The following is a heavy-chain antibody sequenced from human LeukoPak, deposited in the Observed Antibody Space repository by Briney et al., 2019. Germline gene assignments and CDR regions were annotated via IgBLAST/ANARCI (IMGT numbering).Heavy chain of an antibody. Sequence: ASVKVSCKASGYTFTSYGISWVRQAPGQGLEWMGWISAYNGNTNYAQKLRGRVTMTTDTSTSTAYMELRSLRSDDTAVYYCARDVIGSLYYDFWSGYHTSEYFQHWGQGTLVTVSS. CDR3: ARDVIGSLYYDFWSGYHTSEYFQH. V-gene: IGHV1-18*01. CDR2: ISAYNGNT. CDR1: GYTFTSYG. D-gene: IGHD3-3*01. J-gene: IGHJ1*01.